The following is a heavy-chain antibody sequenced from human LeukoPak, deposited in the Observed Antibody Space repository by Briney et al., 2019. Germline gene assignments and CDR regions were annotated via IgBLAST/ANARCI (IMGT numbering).Heavy chain of an antibody. J-gene: IGHJ3*02. Sequence: GESLKISCKGSGYSFTSYWIGWVRQMPGKDLEWMGIIYPGDSDTRYSPSFQGQVTISADKSISTAYLQWSSLKASDTAMYYCARHLYTYSSGWYPYAFDIWGQGTMVTVSS. CDR3: ARHLYTYSSGWYPYAFDI. CDR2: IYPGDSDT. D-gene: IGHD6-19*01. CDR1: GYSFTSYW. V-gene: IGHV5-51*01.